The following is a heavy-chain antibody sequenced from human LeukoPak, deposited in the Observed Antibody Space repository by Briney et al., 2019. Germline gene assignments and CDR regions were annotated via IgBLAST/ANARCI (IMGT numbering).Heavy chain of an antibody. Sequence: QTGGSLRLSCAASGFTFSSYWMSWVRQAPGKGLEWVATIKQDGSQKEYVDSVKGRFTISRDNAKNSLYLQMNSLRAEDTAVYYCARDPTVTNFHDAFDIWGQRTMVTVSS. J-gene: IGHJ3*02. V-gene: IGHV3-7*05. CDR3: ARDPTVTNFHDAFDI. CDR2: IKQDGSQK. CDR1: GFTFSSYW. D-gene: IGHD4-17*01.